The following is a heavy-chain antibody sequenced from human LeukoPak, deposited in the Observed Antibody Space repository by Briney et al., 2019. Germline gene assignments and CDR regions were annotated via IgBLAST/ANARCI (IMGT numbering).Heavy chain of an antibody. CDR1: GASISSYY. V-gene: IGHV4-4*07. J-gene: IGHJ4*02. D-gene: IGHD2-21*01. CDR2: LSGSGSI. CDR3: ARGLWALYYFHS. Sequence: SATLSLTCNVSGASISSYYWSWIRQPPGKRLEWIGRLSGSGSINYNPSLKSRVTMSVDTSKNQFSLKLSSVTAADTAVYYCARGLWALYYFHSWGQGTRVTVSS.